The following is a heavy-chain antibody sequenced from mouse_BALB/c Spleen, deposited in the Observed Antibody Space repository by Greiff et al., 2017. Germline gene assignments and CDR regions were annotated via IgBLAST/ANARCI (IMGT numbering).Heavy chain of an antibody. V-gene: IGHV1-15*01. CDR3: TRSGGYYYAMDY. Sequence: QVQLKQSGAELVRPGASVTLSCKASGYTFTDYEMHWVKQTPVHGLEWIGAIDPETGGTAYNQKFKGKATLTADKSSSTAYMELRSLTSEDSAVYYCTRSGGYYYAMDYWGQGTSVTVSS. CDR1: GYTFTDYE. D-gene: IGHD3-1*01. CDR2: IDPETGGT. J-gene: IGHJ4*01.